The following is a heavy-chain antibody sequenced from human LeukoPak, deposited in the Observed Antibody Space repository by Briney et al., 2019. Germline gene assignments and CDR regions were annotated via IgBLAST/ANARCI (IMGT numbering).Heavy chain of an antibody. J-gene: IGHJ5*02. D-gene: IGHD3-10*01. Sequence: GESLKISCKTSGYSFTTYWIGWVRQMPGTGLEWVGAIYPDDSDTRYSPSSQGQVVISADRSIRTAYLQWNTLKTSDTAMYYCMRQRGASGTINHFDPWGQGTLVTVSS. CDR3: MRQRGASGTINHFDP. V-gene: IGHV5-51*01. CDR1: GYSFTTYW. CDR2: IYPDDSDT.